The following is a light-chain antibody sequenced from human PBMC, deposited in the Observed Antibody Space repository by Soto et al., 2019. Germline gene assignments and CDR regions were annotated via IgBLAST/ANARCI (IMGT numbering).Light chain of an antibody. V-gene: IGKV3-11*01. CDR3: HQRSDWVWT. CDR1: QSVSNY. Sequence: EIVLTQSPATLSLSPGERATLSCRANQSVSNYLAWYQQKPGQAPRLLIYDASNRATGIPARFSGSGSGTDFTLTISSLEPEDLAVYYCHQRSDWVWTFGQGTKVEIK. CDR2: DAS. J-gene: IGKJ1*01.